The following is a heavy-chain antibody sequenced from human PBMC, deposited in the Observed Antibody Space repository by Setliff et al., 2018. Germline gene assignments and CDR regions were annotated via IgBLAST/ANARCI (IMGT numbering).Heavy chain of an antibody. J-gene: IGHJ4*02. CDR1: GGSFTTYY. Sequence: PSETLSLTCTVSGGSFTTYYWSWIRQSPGKGLEWIGYIYYSGSTNYNPSLKSRVSISVDTSKNQFSLRLTSVTAADTAVYYCARGLHSGTYWGTRPLGLDYWGQGSLVTVSS. D-gene: IGHD1-26*01. CDR3: ARGLHSGTYWGTRPLGLDY. CDR2: IYYSGST. V-gene: IGHV4-59*01.